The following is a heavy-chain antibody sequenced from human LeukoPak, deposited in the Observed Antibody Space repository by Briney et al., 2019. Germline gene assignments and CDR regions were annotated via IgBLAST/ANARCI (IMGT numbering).Heavy chain of an antibody. Sequence: EASVKVSCKASGYTFTSYYMHWVRQAPGQGLEWMGIINPSGGSTSYAQKFQGRVTMTRDTSTSTVYMELSSLRSEDTAVYYCARRMAVAGTTLGFDYWGQGTLVTVSS. J-gene: IGHJ4*02. D-gene: IGHD6-19*01. V-gene: IGHV1-46*01. CDR3: ARRMAVAGTTLGFDY. CDR1: GYTFTSYY. CDR2: INPSGGST.